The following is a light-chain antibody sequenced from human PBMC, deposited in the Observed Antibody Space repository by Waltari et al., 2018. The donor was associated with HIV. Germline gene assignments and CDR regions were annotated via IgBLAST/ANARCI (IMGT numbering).Light chain of an antibody. V-gene: IGLV2-23*02. CDR3: CSYAGSSTHV. J-gene: IGLJ1*01. CDR2: EVS. CDR1: SSAVGHYNF. Sequence: QSALTQPASVSGSPGQSITISCTGTSSAVGHYNFVSWYQQHPGKAPKLMIYEVSKRPSGVSNRFSGSKSGNTASLTISGLQAEDEADYYCCSYAGSSTHVFGTGTKVTVL.